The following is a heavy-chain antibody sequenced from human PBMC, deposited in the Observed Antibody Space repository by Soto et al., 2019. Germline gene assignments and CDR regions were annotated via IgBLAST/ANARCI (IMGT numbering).Heavy chain of an antibody. CDR3: AINEGRDVSTFDY. Sequence: QVQLVQSGAEVKTPGSSVKVSCKASGCIFTRYDIRWVRQAPGQGLEWMGAIIPIFGTANYAQKFQGRVTITADATTSTDYMELSSLRSEDTAMYYCAINEGRDVSTFDYWGQGTLVTVSS. CDR2: IIPIFGTA. J-gene: IGHJ4*02. D-gene: IGHD3-10*02. V-gene: IGHV1-69*01. CDR1: GCIFTRYD.